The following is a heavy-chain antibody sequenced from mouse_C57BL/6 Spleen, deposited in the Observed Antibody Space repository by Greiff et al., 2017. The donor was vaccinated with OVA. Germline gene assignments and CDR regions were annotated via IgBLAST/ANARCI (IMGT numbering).Heavy chain of an antibody. CDR2: ISDGGSYT. CDR1: GFTFSSYA. CDR3: ARDESGYDLYYFDY. J-gene: IGHJ2*01. D-gene: IGHD2-3*01. V-gene: IGHV5-4*01. Sequence: EVKLVESGGGLVKPGGSLKLSCAASGFTFSSYAMSWVRQTPEKRLEWVATISDGGSYTYYPDNVKGRFTISRDNAKNNLYLQMSHLKSEDTAMYYCARDESGYDLYYFDYWGQGTTLTVSS.